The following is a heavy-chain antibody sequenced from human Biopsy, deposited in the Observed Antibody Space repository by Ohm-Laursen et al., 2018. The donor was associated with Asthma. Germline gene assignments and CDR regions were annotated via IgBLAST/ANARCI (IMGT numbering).Heavy chain of an antibody. Sequence: SSVNVSCKPPGGTFSNFAISWGRQAPGQGLECLGGIMTVFGTTKYAQTLQGRVTITADESTSTAYMEVTSLRSEDTAIYYCARCQVGYSSGWSLLLKKIYYSGMDVWGQGTAVTVPS. CDR3: ARCQVGYSSGWSLLLKKIYYSGMDV. CDR1: GGTFSNFA. CDR2: IMTVFGTT. J-gene: IGHJ6*02. D-gene: IGHD6-19*01. V-gene: IGHV1-69*01.